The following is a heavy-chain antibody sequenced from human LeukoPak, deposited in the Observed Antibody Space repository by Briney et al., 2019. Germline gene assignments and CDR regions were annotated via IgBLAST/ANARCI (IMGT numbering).Heavy chain of an antibody. CDR3: SRENGAFSPFGY. J-gene: IGHJ4*02. CDR2: ISYSGST. CDR1: GGSISSYY. D-gene: IGHD2-8*01. Sequence: PSETLSLTCTVSGGSISSYYWSWIRQPPGKGLEWIGYISYSGSTDYNPSLKSRVTISLDTSKNQFSLRLSSVTAAGTAVYYCSRENGAFSPFGYWGQGTLVTVLS. V-gene: IGHV4-59*01.